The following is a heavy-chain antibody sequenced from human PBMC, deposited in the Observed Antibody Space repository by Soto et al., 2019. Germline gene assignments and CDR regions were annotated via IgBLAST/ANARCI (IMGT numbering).Heavy chain of an antibody. Sequence: ASVKVSCKASGYTFTGYYMHWVRQAPGQGLEWMGWINPNSGGTNYAQKFQGWVTMTRDTSISTAYMELSRLRSDDTAVYYCARAPPSMVRGVIYYYYYRMDVWGQGTTVTVSS. CDR3: ARAPPSMVRGVIYYYYYRMDV. J-gene: IGHJ6*02. V-gene: IGHV1-2*04. D-gene: IGHD3-10*01. CDR1: GYTFTGYY. CDR2: INPNSGGT.